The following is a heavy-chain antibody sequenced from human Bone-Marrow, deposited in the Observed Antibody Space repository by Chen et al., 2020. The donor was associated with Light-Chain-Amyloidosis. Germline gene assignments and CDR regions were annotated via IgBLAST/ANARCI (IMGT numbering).Heavy chain of an antibody. CDR2: LYPDDSDA. CDR3: ARRRDGYNFDY. D-gene: IGHD5-12*01. CDR1: GYTFPNYW. J-gene: IGHJ4*02. Sequence: EVQLEQSGPEVKKPGESLKISCKGSGYTFPNYWIGWVRQMPGKGLEWMGVLYPDDSDARYSPSFEGQVTISADKSIPTAYLQWRSLKASDTAMYYCARRRDGYNFDYWGQGTLVTVSS. V-gene: IGHV5-51*01.